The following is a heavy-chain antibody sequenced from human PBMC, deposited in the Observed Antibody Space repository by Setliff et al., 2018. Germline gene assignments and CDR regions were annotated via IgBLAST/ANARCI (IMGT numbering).Heavy chain of an antibody. D-gene: IGHD3-22*01. Sequence: ASVKVSCKASGYTFTGYYMYWVRQAPGQGLEWMGRINPNSGGTNYAQKFQGRVTMTRDTSISTVYMELSRLRSDDTAVYYCARGALYYDSSGYYTDAVDIWGRGTKVTVSS. V-gene: IGHV1-2*06. J-gene: IGHJ3*02. CDR1: GYTFTGYY. CDR2: INPNSGGT. CDR3: ARGALYYDSSGYYTDAVDI.